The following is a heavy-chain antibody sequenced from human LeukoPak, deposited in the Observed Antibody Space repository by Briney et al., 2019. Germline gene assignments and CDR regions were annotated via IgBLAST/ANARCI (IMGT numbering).Heavy chain of an antibody. Sequence: GGSLRLSCSASGFTFSSYAMHWVRQAPGKGQEYVSAISSNGGSTYYADSVKGRFTISRDSSKNTLYLQMSSLRAEDTAVYYCVKDRSYYYDSSGNWDFDYWGQGTLVTVSS. CDR1: GFTFSSYA. CDR2: ISSNGGST. J-gene: IGHJ4*02. D-gene: IGHD3-22*01. CDR3: VKDRSYYYDSSGNWDFDY. V-gene: IGHV3-64D*09.